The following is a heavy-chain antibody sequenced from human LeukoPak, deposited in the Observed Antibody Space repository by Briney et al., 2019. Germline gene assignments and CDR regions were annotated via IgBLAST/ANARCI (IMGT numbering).Heavy chain of an antibody. V-gene: IGHV1-2*02. CDR2: INPNSGGT. CDR3: AREYVQWLVPEPYYYYYYMDV. Sequence: GASVKVSCKASGYTFTGYYMHWVRQAPGQGLEWMGWINPNSGGTNYAQKFQGRVTMTRDTSISTAYMELSRLRSDDTAVYYCAREYVQWLVPEPYYYYYYMDVWGKGTTVTVSS. J-gene: IGHJ6*03. CDR1: GYTFTGYY. D-gene: IGHD6-19*01.